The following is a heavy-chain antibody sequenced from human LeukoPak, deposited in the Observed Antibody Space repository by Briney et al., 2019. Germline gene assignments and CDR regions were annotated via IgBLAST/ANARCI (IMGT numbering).Heavy chain of an antibody. V-gene: IGHV4-59*11. CDR3: ARDSTYGSGGGYYYYMDV. Sequence: SETLSLTGTVSGGSISSHYWSWIRQPPGKGLEWIGYIYYSGSTNYNPSLKSRVTISVDTSKNQFSLKLSSVTAADTAVYYCARDSTYGSGGGYYYYMDVWGKGTTVTVS. D-gene: IGHD3-10*01. CDR2: IYYSGST. CDR1: GGSISSHY. J-gene: IGHJ6*03.